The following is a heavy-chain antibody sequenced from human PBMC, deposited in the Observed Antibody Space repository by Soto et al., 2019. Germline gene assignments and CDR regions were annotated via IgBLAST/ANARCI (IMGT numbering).Heavy chain of an antibody. Sequence: ASVKVSCKASGYSFTYFPIHWVRQAPGQGLEWMGWINTGNGNTKYLQKFQRRVSITRDTSADTVYIEVTSLTSQDTAVYYCARNEAPGGTRPALHWGQGTLVTVSS. CDR1: GYSFTYFP. J-gene: IGHJ4*02. V-gene: IGHV1-3*04. CDR3: ARNEAPGGTRPALH. CDR2: INTGNGNT. D-gene: IGHD6-13*01.